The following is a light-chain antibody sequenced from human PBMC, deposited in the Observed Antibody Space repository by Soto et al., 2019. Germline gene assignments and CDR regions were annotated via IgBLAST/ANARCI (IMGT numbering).Light chain of an antibody. J-gene: IGLJ1*01. CDR2: EVS. CDR1: SSDVGGYNY. Sequence: QSALTQPASVSGSPGQSITISCTGTSSDVGGYNYVSWYQQHPGKAPKLMIYEVSNRPSGVSNRFSGSKSGNTASLTISGLQAEDEADYYCSSYTSSSTQVFGTGTKLTGL. V-gene: IGLV2-14*01. CDR3: SSYTSSSTQV.